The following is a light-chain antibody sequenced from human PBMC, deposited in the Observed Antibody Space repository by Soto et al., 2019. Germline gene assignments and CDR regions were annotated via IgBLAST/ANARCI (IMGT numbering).Light chain of an antibody. CDR2: DAS. CDR1: QSVSSSY. J-gene: IGKJ2*01. V-gene: IGKV3-20*01. CDR3: HQYASLYS. Sequence: VLTQSPGTLSLSPVDRATLSCSASQSVSSSYLAWYQQKPGQAPRLLIYDASSRATGIPDRISGSGSGTDFTLTISRLEPEDSAVYFCHQYASLYSFGQGTKLEIK.